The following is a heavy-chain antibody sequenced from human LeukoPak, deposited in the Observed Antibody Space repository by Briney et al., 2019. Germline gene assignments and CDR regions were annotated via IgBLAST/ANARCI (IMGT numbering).Heavy chain of an antibody. D-gene: IGHD3-10*01. J-gene: IGHJ6*04. Sequence: PSETLSLTCTVSGGSISSSSYYWGWIRQPPGKGLEWIGSIYYSGSTYYNPSLKSRVTISVDTSKNQFSLKLSSVTAADTAVYYCARSRVLRNYYGSGSRQDVWGKGTTVTISS. V-gene: IGHV4-39*07. CDR3: ARSRVLRNYYGSGSRQDV. CDR1: GGSISSSSYY. CDR2: IYYSGST.